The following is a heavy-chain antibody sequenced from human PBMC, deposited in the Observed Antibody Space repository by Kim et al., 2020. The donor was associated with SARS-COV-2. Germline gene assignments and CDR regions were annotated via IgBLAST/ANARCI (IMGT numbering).Heavy chain of an antibody. D-gene: IGHD2-2*01. CDR1: GFTFSDYY. Sequence: GGSLRLSCAASGFTFSDYYMSWIRQAPGKGLEWVSYISSSSSDTNYADSGKCRFTISRDNAKNSLDLQMNSLRAENTAVYYCARVKCSSTSCGYDYYYYYGMDVWGQGPTVPVSS. CDR3: ARVKCSSTSCGYDYYYYYGMDV. CDR2: ISSSSSDT. J-gene: IGHJ6*02. V-gene: IGHV3-11*05.